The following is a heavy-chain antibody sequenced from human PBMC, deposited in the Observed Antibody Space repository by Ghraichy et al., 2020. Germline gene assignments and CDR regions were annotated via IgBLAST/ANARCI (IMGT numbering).Heavy chain of an antibody. CDR1: GFTFSSYA. D-gene: IGHD3-10*01. CDR2: ISGGGGST. CDR3: AKDPFGSGSYRFDY. Sequence: LTCAASGFTFSSYAMSWVRQAPGKGLEWVSAISGGGGSTYYADSVKGRFTISRDNSKNTLYLQMDSLRAEDTAVYYCAKDPFGSGSYRFDYWGQGTLVTVSS. J-gene: IGHJ4*02. V-gene: IGHV3-23*01.